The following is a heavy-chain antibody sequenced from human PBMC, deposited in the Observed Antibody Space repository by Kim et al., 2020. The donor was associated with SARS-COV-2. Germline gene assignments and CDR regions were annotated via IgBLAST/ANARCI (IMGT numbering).Heavy chain of an antibody. V-gene: IGHV5-51*01. Sequence: RYSPSFQGQVTISADKSISTAYLQWSSLKASDTAMYYCARIPEGSSSLDYWGQGTLVTVSS. J-gene: IGHJ4*02. D-gene: IGHD6-6*01. CDR3: ARIPEGSSSLDY.